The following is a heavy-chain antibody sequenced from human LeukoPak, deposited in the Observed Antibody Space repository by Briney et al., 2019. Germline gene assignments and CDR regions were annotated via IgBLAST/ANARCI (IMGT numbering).Heavy chain of an antibody. J-gene: IGHJ6*01. CDR3: ARRREDIAAAGTVYYGMDV. CDR2: IYYSGST. Sequence: SETLCLTCTVSGGSISSYYWSWIGQPPGKGLEWTGYIYYSGSTNYNPSLKSRVTISVDTSKNQFSLKLSSVTAADTAVYYCARRREDIAAAGTVYYGMDVWGQGTTVTVSS. D-gene: IGHD6-13*01. V-gene: IGHV4-59*12. CDR1: GGSISSYY.